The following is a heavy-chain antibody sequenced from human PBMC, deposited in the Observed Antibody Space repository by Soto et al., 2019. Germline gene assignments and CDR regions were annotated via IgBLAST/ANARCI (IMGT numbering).Heavy chain of an antibody. CDR3: ARDPHVFWSGYSWFDP. J-gene: IGHJ5*02. V-gene: IGHV1-2*04. Sequence: GASVKVSCKASGYTFTGYYMHWGRQAPGQGLEWMGWINPNSGGTNYAQKFQGWVTMTRDTSISTAYMELSRLRSDDTAVYYCARDPHVFWSGYSWFDPWGQGTLVTVSS. CDR2: INPNSGGT. D-gene: IGHD3-3*01. CDR1: GYTFTGYY.